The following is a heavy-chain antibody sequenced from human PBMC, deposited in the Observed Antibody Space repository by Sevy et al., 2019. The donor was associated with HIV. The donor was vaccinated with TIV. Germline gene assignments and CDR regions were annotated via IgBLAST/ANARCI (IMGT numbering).Heavy chain of an antibody. CDR2: IHNNIGST. CDR3: ARGAVVIGTAATPVLDF. J-gene: IGHJ4*02. V-gene: IGHV4-4*09. D-gene: IGHD2-2*01. Sequence: SETLSLTCSVSDDSINSYYWSWIRQPPGKGLEWIGHIHNNIGSTSYNPSLTSRVTISVDTSKNQFSLKLTSVTAADTAVYYCARGAVVIGTAATPVLDFWGQGSLVTVSS. CDR1: DDSINSYY.